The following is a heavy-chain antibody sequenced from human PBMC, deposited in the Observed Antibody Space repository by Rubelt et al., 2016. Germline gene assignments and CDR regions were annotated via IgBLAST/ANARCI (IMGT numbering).Heavy chain of an antibody. CDR2: INHSGST. D-gene: IGHD1-26*01. Sequence: QVQLQQWGAGLLKPSETLSLTCAVYGGSFSGYYWSWIRQPPGKGLEWIGEINHSGSTNYNPSLKSQVTSSVDTSKNQFALKLSSVTAADTAVYYCARGRMGFHYYYYGMDVWGQGTTVTVSS. V-gene: IGHV4-34*01. CDR3: ARGRMGFHYYYYGMDV. CDR1: GGSFSGYY. J-gene: IGHJ6*02.